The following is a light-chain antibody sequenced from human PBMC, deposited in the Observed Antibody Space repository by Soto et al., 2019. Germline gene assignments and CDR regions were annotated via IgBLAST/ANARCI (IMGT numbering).Light chain of an antibody. V-gene: IGLV2-8*01. CDR2: EVT. CDR3: SSFVGSNIFV. CDR1: RSDVGRYNY. Sequence: QSVLTQPAPVSGSPGQSVTISCTGTRSDVGRYNYVSWYQLHPGKVPKLLIYEVTKRPPGIPDRFSGSKSGNTASLTVSGLQAEDEADYYCSSFVGSNIFVFGSGTKVTVL. J-gene: IGLJ1*01.